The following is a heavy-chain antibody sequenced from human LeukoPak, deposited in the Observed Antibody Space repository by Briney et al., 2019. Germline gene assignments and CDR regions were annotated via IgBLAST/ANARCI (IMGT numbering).Heavy chain of an antibody. CDR3: SRRLDY. V-gene: IGHV3-7*01. CDR1: GFPFSDSW. CDR2: IKQDGSEK. J-gene: IGHJ4*02. Sequence: GGSLRLSCAASGFPFSDSWMNWVRQAPGKGMEWVANIKQDGSEKHYADSVKGRFTISRDNAKNSLFLQMNGLRAEDTAVYYCSRRLDYWGQGALVTVSS.